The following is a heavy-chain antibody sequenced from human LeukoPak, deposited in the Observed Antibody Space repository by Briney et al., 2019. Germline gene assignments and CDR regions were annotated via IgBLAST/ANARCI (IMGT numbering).Heavy chain of an antibody. CDR2: ISYDGSNK. V-gene: IGHV3-30-3*01. J-gene: IGHJ4*02. CDR3: ARDSVGGSYYYEYFDY. CDR1: GFTFSSYA. Sequence: QPGGSLRLSCAASGFTFSSYAKHWVRQAPGKGLEWVAVISYDGSNKYYADSVKGRFTISRDNSKNTLYLQMNSLRAEVTAVYYCARDSVGGSYYYEYFDYWGQGTLVTVSS. D-gene: IGHD1-26*01.